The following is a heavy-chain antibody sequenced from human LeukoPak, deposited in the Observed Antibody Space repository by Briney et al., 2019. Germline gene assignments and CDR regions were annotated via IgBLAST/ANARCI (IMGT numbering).Heavy chain of an antibody. CDR2: ISGSGGST. CDR1: GFTFSSYA. J-gene: IGHJ4*02. Sequence: GGSLRLSCAASGFTFSSYAMSWVRQAPGKGLEWVSAISGSGGSTYYADSVKGRFTISRDNSKNTLYLQMNSLRAEDTAVYYCAKDIGRWLELPLDYWGQGTLVTVSS. V-gene: IGHV3-23*01. D-gene: IGHD6-19*01. CDR3: AKDIGRWLELPLDY.